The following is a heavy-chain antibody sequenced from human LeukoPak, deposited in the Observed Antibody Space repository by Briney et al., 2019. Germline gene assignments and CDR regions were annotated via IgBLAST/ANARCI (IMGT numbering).Heavy chain of an antibody. D-gene: IGHD6-6*01. V-gene: IGHV1-2*02. CDR3: ARSYSSSKRSQSPFDY. J-gene: IGHJ4*02. CDR2: VNPNSGGT. CDR1: GYTFTGYY. Sequence: ASVKVSCKASGYTFTGYYMHWVRQAPGQGLEWMGWVNPNSGGTNYAQKFQGRVTMTRDTSISTAYMELSRLRSDDTAVYYCARSYSSSKRSQSPFDYWGQGTLVTVSS.